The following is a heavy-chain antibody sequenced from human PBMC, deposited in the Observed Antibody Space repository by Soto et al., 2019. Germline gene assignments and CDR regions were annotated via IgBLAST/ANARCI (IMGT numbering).Heavy chain of an antibody. Sequence: QVQLVQSGAEVTRPGASVKVSCKASGYSFISHYIHWVRQAPGQGLEWMGFINPSGGSATLAQKFQGRVTMTRDTSTSTVYMELTILRSEDAAVYYCARDYLSSKLSLSYFDFWGQGTLVTVSP. J-gene: IGHJ4*02. V-gene: IGHV1-46*01. D-gene: IGHD2-2*01. CDR2: INPSGGSA. CDR1: GYSFISHY. CDR3: ARDYLSSKLSLSYFDF.